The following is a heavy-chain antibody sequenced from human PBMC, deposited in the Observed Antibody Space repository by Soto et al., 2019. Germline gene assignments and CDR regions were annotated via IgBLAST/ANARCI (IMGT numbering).Heavy chain of an antibody. D-gene: IGHD1-1*01. V-gene: IGHV1-3*01. J-gene: IGHJ4*02. CDR2: INARNGNT. Sequence: QVLLVQSGAEVTKPGASVKVSCKASGYTFTRYAMHWVRQAPGQGLEWMGWINARNGNTKYSQKFQDRVTITRDTSASTAYMELSILRSEDTAIYYCARDETCASNDDLEFLGQGSLVTVSS. CDR3: ARDETCASNDDLEF. CDR1: GYTFTRYA.